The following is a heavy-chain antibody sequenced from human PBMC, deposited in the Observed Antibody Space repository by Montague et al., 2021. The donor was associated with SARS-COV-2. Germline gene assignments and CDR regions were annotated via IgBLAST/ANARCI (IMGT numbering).Heavy chain of an antibody. CDR1: GGSIRSYY. D-gene: IGHD6-19*01. J-gene: IGHJ4*02. CDR2: IYSSGST. Sequence: SETLSLTCTVSGGSIRSYYWSWIRQPPGKGLEWIGEIYSSGSTNYNPSLKSRVTISMDTSKSQFSLKLTSVIAADTAVYYCARHTRGWQPFDFWGQGTLVTVSS. CDR3: ARHTRGWQPFDF. V-gene: IGHV4-59*01.